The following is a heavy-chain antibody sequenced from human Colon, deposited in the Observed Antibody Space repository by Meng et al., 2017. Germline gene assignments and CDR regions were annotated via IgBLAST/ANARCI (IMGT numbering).Heavy chain of an antibody. CDR1: GFTFSDYY. CDR3: ARDLLKSGYSSSWLPNDY. Sequence: GESLKISCAASGFTFSDYYMSWIRQAPGKGLEWVSYISSSGSTIYYADSVKGRFTISRDNDKNSLYMQMNSLRAEDTAVYYCARDLLKSGYSSSWLPNDYWAQGTLAT. D-gene: IGHD6-13*01. V-gene: IGHV3-11*01. J-gene: IGHJ4*02. CDR2: ISSSGSTI.